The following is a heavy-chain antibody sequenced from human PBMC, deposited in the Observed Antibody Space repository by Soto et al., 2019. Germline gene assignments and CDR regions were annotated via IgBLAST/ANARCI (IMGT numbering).Heavy chain of an antibody. V-gene: IGHV4-31*03. D-gene: IGHD2-2*01. CDR1: GGSISSGGYY. CDR2: IYYSGST. J-gene: IGHJ4*02. Sequence: QVQLQESGPGLVKPSQTLSLTCTVSGGSISSGGYYWSWIRQHPGKGLEWIGYIYYSGSTYYNPSLKSRVTISVDTSKKTFSPKLNSVTAADTAVYYCARVPRYRSSTSCYLLMIDYWGKGTLVTVSS. CDR3: ARVPRYRSSTSCYLLMIDY.